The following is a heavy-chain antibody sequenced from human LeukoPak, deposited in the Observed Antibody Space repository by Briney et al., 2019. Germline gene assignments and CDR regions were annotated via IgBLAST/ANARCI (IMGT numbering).Heavy chain of an antibody. CDR3: VRGNDYGGPHY. CDR2: IDRDGSRI. D-gene: IGHD4-23*01. V-gene: IGHV3-74*01. CDR1: GFTFSSYW. Sequence: GGSLRLSCAVPGFTFSSYWMHWVRQAPGKGLVWVSRIDRDGSRINYADSVKGRFTISRDNGKNTLFLQMNSLRAEDAAVYYCVRGNDYGGPHYWGQGTLATVSS. J-gene: IGHJ4*02.